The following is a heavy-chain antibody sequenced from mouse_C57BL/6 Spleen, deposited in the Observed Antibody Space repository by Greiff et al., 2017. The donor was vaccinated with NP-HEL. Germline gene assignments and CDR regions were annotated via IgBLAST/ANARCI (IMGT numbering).Heavy chain of an antibody. CDR3: ARWDYDYDGDWYFDV. V-gene: IGHV1-63*01. D-gene: IGHD2-4*01. J-gene: IGHJ1*03. Sequence: QVQLQQSGAELVRPGTSVKMSCKASGYTFTNYWIGWAKQRPGHGLEWIGDIYPGGGYTNYNEKFKSKATLTVDKSSSTAYMQLSSLTSEDSAVYYCARWDYDYDGDWYFDVWGTGTTVTVSS. CDR2: IYPGGGYT. CDR1: GYTFTNYW.